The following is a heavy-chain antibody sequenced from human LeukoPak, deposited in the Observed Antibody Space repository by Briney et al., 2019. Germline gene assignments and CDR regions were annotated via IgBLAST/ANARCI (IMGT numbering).Heavy chain of an antibody. D-gene: IGHD3-10*01. Sequence: GGSLRLSCAASGFIVSSSYMSWVRQAPGKGLEWVSVIYTGGNTYYADSVKGRFTISRDDSKNTLYLQMNSLRAEDTAVYYCARARGYSWIDSWGQGTLVTVFS. CDR3: ARARGYSWIDS. J-gene: IGHJ5*01. CDR1: GFIVSSSY. CDR2: IYTGGNT. V-gene: IGHV3-53*01.